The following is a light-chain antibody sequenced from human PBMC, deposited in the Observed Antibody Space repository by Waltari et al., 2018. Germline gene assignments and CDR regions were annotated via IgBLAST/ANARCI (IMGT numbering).Light chain of an antibody. CDR2: DVS. J-gene: IGLJ1*01. V-gene: IGLV2-14*03. CDR1: SSYVGGHKH. CDR3: SSYTSSSTLYV. Sequence: QSARTQPASVSGSPGQATTLSCPGTSSYVGGHKHASLYQQHPGKAPKLMIYDVSNRPSGVSNRFSGSKSGNTASLTISGLQAEDEADYYCSSYTSSSTLYVFGTGTKVTVL.